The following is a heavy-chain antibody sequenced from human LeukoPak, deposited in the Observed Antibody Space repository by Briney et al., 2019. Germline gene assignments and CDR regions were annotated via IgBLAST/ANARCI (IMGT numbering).Heavy chain of an antibody. Sequence: SETLSLTCAVYGGSVSGYYCSWIRQPPGKGLEWIGEIKHSGSTNYNPSLKSRVTISVHTSKNQSSLKLSSLTAADRAVYDCARGRSGRTIMITFGGVIVPPYDYGGRRTLDTVPS. CDR2: IKHSGST. J-gene: IGHJ4*02. CDR3: ARGRSGRTIMITFGGVIVPPYDY. V-gene: IGHV4-34*01. D-gene: IGHD3-16*02. CDR1: GGSVSGYY.